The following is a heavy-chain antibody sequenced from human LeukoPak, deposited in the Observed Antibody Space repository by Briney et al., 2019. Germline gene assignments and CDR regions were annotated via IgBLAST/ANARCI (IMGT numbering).Heavy chain of an antibody. CDR2: INHSGST. Sequence: SETLSLTCAVYGGSFSGYYWGWLRQPPGKGLEWIGEINHSGSTNYNPSLKSRVTISVDTSKNQFSLKLSSVTAADTAVYYCARGRTAMVTGYYYGMDVWGQGTTVTVSS. CDR1: GGSFSGYY. V-gene: IGHV4-34*01. D-gene: IGHD5-18*01. J-gene: IGHJ6*02. CDR3: ARGRTAMVTGYYYGMDV.